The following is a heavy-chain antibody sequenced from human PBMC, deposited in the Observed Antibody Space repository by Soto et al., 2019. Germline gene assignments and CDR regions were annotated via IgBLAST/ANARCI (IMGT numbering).Heavy chain of an antibody. CDR2: INAGNGNT. J-gene: IGHJ6*02. D-gene: IGHD2-21*01. CDR3: ARGVWGLDV. Sequence: QAQFMQSGAEVKKPGASVKVSCKASGYIFTDYVIHWVRQAPGQGLEWMGWINAGNGNTKYSQKFQGRVTMTRDTSASTAYMELSSLRSEDTAVYYCARGVWGLDVWGQGTSVTVSS. CDR1: GYIFTDYV. V-gene: IGHV1-3*01.